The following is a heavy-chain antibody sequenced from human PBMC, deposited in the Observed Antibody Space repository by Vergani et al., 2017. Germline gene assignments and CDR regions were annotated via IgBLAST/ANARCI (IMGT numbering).Heavy chain of an antibody. CDR3: ARGVYYDFWSALSSYYYYYMDV. D-gene: IGHD3-3*01. CDR1: GFTFSSYA. V-gene: IGHV3-30-3*01. Sequence: QVQLVESGGGVVQPGRSLRLSCAASGFTFSSYAMHWVRQAPGKGLEWVAVISYDGSNKYYADSVKGRFTISRDNSKNTLYLQMNSLRAEDTAVNYCARGVYYDFWSALSSYYYYYMDVWGKGTTVTVSS. J-gene: IGHJ6*03. CDR2: ISYDGSNK.